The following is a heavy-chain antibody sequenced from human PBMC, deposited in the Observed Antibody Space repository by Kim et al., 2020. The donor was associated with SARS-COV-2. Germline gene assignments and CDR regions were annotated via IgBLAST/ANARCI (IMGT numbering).Heavy chain of an antibody. D-gene: IGHD3-22*01. V-gene: IGHV1-2*04. CDR3: ARSDVGYYYDSSGYRHPYGMDV. Sequence: ASVKVSCKASGYTFTGYYMHWVRQAPGQGLEWMGWINPNSGGTNYAQKFQGWVTMTRDTSISTAYMELSRLRSDDTAVYYCARSDVGYYYDSSGYRHPYGMDVWGQGTTVTVSS. CDR2: INPNSGGT. J-gene: IGHJ6*02. CDR1: GYTFTGYY.